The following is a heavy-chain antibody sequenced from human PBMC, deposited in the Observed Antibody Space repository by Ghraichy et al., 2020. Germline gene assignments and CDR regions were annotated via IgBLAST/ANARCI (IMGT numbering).Heavy chain of an antibody. CDR2: IKQDGSEK. Sequence: GGSLRLSCAASGFTFSTYWMTWARQAPGKGLEWVANIKQDGSEKYYVDSVKGRFTISRDNAKNSLYLQMNSLRAEDTAVYYCARANWVTTPFFDYWGQGTLVTVSS. V-gene: IGHV3-7*03. CDR1: GFTFSTYW. D-gene: IGHD7-27*01. J-gene: IGHJ4*02. CDR3: ARANWVTTPFFDY.